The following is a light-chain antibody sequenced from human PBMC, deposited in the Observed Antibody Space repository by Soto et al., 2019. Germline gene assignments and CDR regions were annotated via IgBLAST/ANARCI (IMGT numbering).Light chain of an antibody. Sequence: GARVTITCRASQSVSTWLAWYQQKPGKAPKLLIHKASTLGNGVPSRFSGSGSGTDFTLTISSLQPDDFATYYCHQYHIYPVTFGGGTKVEIK. CDR1: QSVSTW. J-gene: IGKJ4*01. CDR3: HQYHIYPVT. V-gene: IGKV1-5*03. CDR2: KAS.